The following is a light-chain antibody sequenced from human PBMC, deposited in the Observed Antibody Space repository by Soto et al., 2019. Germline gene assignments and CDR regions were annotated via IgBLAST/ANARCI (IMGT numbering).Light chain of an antibody. CDR2: EVS. V-gene: IGLV2-14*01. CDR3: SSYTSSRPLV. J-gene: IGLJ1*01. Sequence: QSVLTQPASVSGSPGQSIAISCTGTSSDVGGYNYVSWYQQHPGKAPKLMIYEVSNRPSGVSNRFSGSKSGNTASLTISGLQAEDEADYYCSSYTSSRPLVFGTGTKLTVL. CDR1: SSDVGGYNY.